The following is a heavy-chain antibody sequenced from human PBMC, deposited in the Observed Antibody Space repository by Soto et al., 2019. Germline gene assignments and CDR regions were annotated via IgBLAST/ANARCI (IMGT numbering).Heavy chain of an antibody. CDR1: GFTFSRYW. D-gene: IGHD2-15*01. V-gene: IGHV3-74*01. CDR3: ARVDPYWFFDH. Sequence: EVQLMESGGGLVQPGGSLRLSCAASGFTFSRYWMHWVRQAPGKGLVWVSRINSDGSNTSYADSVKGRFTISRDNAKNTLYLQMNSLRAEDTAVYYCARVDPYWFFDHWGRGTLVTVSS. CDR2: INSDGSNT. J-gene: IGHJ2*01.